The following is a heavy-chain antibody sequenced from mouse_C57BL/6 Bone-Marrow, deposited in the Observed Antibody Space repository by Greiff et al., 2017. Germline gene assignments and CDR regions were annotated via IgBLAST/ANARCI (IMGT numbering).Heavy chain of an antibody. CDR3: ARSLLYSSEGWFAY. CDR1: GYTFTSYW. CDR2: IYPSDSET. Sequence: QVQLQQPGAELVRPGSSVKLSCKASGYTFTSYWMDWVKQRPGQGLEWIGNIYPSDSETHYNQKFKDKATLTVDKSSSTAYMQLSSLPSEDSAVYYFARSLLYSSEGWFAYCGQGTLVTVSA. V-gene: IGHV1-61*01. D-gene: IGHD2-12*01. J-gene: IGHJ3*01.